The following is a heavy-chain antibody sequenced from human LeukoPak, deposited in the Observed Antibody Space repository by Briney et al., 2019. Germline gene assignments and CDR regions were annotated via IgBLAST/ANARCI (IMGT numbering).Heavy chain of an antibody. V-gene: IGHV3-48*03. CDR2: ISRRGSTK. CDR1: GFTFSSYE. Sequence: QPGGSLRLSCAASGFTFSSYEMNWVRQAPGKGLEWVSYISRRGSTKYYADSVKGRLTISRDNAKNSLYLQMNSLRAEDTAVYYCARDGGYCSSTSCYEARLEYWGQGTLVTVSS. J-gene: IGHJ4*02. D-gene: IGHD2-2*01. CDR3: ARDGGYCSSTSCYEARLEY.